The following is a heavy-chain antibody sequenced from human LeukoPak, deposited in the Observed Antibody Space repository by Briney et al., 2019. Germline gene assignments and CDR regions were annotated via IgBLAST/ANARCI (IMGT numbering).Heavy chain of an antibody. CDR3: ARDQAVASVYREDS. CDR1: GFTFSSYW. Sequence: GGSLRLSCAASGFTFSSYWMTWVRQAPGKGLEWVANIKQDESQKYYVDSVKGRFTISRDNAKNSLFLQMHSLRAEDTAVYYCARDQAVASVYREDSWGQGTLVTVSS. CDR2: IKQDESQK. D-gene: IGHD6-19*01. V-gene: IGHV3-7*01. J-gene: IGHJ4*02.